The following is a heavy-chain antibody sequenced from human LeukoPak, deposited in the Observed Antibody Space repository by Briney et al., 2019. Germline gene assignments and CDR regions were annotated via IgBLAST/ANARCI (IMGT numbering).Heavy chain of an antibody. CDR2: IYHSGST. J-gene: IGHJ6*03. CDR1: GGSISSNNW. D-gene: IGHD5-18*01. CDR3: ARTEESGYSYRYFGYYYYMDV. V-gene: IGHV4-4*02. Sequence: SETLSLTCAVSGGSISSNNWWSWVRQPPGKGLEWIGEIYHSGSTNYNPSLKSRVTISVDKSKNQFSLKLSSVTAADTAVFYCARTEESGYSYRYFGYYYYMDVWGKGTTVTVSS.